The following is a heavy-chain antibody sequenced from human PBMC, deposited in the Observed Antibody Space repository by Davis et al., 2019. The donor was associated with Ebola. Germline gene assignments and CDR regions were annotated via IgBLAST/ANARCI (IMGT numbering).Heavy chain of an antibody. V-gene: IGHV1-18*01. CDR1: GYTFTSYG. CDR2: ISAYNGNT. Sequence: ASVKVSCKASGYTFTSYGISWVRQAPGQGLEWMGWISAYNGNTNYAQKFQGRVTITADESTSTAYMELSSLRSEDTAVYYCARPHALCRSGGSCYYYWGQGTLVTVSS. J-gene: IGHJ4*02. CDR3: ARPHALCRSGGSCYYY. D-gene: IGHD2-15*01.